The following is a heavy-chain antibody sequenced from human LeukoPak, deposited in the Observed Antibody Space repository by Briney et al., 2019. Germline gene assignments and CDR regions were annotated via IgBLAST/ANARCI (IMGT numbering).Heavy chain of an antibody. Sequence: ASVKVSCKASGYTFTGYYMHWVRQAPGQGLEWMGWINPNSGGTNYAQKFQGRVTMTRDTSITTSYMELSRLRSDDTAVYYCARGVGRIATAGTEGYYSYFYMDVWGKGTTVTVSS. D-gene: IGHD6-13*01. CDR2: INPNSGGT. CDR1: GYTFTGYY. CDR3: ARGVGRIATAGTEGYYSYFYMDV. V-gene: IGHV1-2*02. J-gene: IGHJ6*03.